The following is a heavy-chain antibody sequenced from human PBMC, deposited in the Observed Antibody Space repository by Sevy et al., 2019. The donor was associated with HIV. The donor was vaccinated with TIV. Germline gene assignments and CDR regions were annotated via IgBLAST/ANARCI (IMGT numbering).Heavy chain of an antibody. CDR3: ASGDTTMITDLDY. CDR2: FNNGGST. CDR1: GFTFSNYP. Sequence: GGSLRLSCEASGFTFSNYPMSWVRQVPGRGPDWVSGFNNGGSTNYPDPGKGRFTISRDNSKKMVFLQMNSLRAEDTAVYYCASGDTTMITDLDYWGQGALVTVSS. J-gene: IGHJ4*02. V-gene: IGHV3-23*01. D-gene: IGHD5-18*01.